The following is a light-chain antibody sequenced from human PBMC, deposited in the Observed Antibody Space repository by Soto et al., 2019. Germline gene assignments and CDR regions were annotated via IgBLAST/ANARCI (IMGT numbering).Light chain of an antibody. CDR2: SNN. CDR3: ASWDDRLGAVI. CDR1: SSNIGGTTY. J-gene: IGLJ2*01. V-gene: IGLV1-47*02. Sequence: QPGLTQPPSAPGTPGRNVFISCSANSSNIGGTTYACWYQQLPGAAPKLLMHSNNLRPSGVPERISGSKFGTAASLAISGIRSDDEAVYYCASWDDRLGAVIFGGGT.